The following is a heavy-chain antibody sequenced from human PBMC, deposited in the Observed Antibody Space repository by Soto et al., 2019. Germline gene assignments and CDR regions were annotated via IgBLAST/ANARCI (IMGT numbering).Heavy chain of an antibody. Sequence: ASVKVSCKASGYTFTSYDINWVRQATGQGLEWMGWVNPNSGNTGYAQKFQGRVTMTRNTSKSTAYMELSSLRSEDTAVYYCARVVTIFGVVIDDNWFDPWGQGTLVTVSS. V-gene: IGHV1-8*01. CDR3: ARVVTIFGVVIDDNWFDP. D-gene: IGHD3-3*01. CDR2: VNPNSGNT. CDR1: GYTFTSYD. J-gene: IGHJ5*02.